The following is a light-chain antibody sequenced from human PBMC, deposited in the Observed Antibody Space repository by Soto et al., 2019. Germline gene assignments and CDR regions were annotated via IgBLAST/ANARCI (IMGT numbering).Light chain of an antibody. CDR2: GAS. CDR3: QQYGSLSWT. Sequence: DIVLTQSPGTLSLPPGERATLSCRASQSVSSNYLAWYQQKPGQAPRLLIYGASTRATGVPDRFSGSGSGTDFTLTISRLEPEDFAVYHCQQYGSLSWTFGQGTKVEIK. V-gene: IGKV3-20*01. J-gene: IGKJ1*01. CDR1: QSVSSNY.